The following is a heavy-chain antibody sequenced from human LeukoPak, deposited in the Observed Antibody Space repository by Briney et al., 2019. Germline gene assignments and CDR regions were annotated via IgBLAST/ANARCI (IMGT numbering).Heavy chain of an antibody. CDR1: GYTFTGYY. J-gene: IGHJ4*02. V-gene: IGHV1-2*02. CDR2: INPNSGGT. D-gene: IGHD3-9*01. Sequence: ASVKVSCKASGYTFTGYYMHWVRQAPGQGLEWMGWINPNSGGTNYAQKFQGRVTMTRDTSISTAYMGLSRLRSDDTAVYYRARWYYDILTGYYTLFDYWGQGTLVTVSS. CDR3: ARWYYDILTGYYTLFDY.